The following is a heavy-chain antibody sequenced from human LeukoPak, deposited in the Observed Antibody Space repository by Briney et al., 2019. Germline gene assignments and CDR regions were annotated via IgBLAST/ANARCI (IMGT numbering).Heavy chain of an antibody. CDR2: ISGGGDST. CDR3: GKDRNVYCSGGSCYTL. V-gene: IGHV3-23*01. J-gene: IGHJ4*02. D-gene: IGHD2-15*01. Sequence: GGSLRLSCTASGFTFSSYAMSWVRQPPGKGLEWVSLISGGGDSTYYADSVKGRFTISRDNPKNTLYLEMNSLRAEDTAVYYCGKDRNVYCSGGSCYTLWGQGTLVTVSS. CDR1: GFTFSSYA.